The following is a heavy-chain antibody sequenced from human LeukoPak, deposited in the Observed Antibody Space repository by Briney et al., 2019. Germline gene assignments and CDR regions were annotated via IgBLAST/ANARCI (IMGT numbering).Heavy chain of an antibody. J-gene: IGHJ4*01. CDR2: ISRTSDTI. V-gene: IGHV3-9*03. CDR1: GFTFDDYA. D-gene: IGHD3/OR15-3a*01. Sequence: GGSLRLSCAASGFTFDDYAMHWVRHTPGKGLEWVSGISRTSDTIRYVDSVKGRFTISRDNAKNSLYLQMNSLRPEDMALYYCVKGTGGWLSLYYFDHWGHGTLVTVSS. CDR3: VKGTGGWLSLYYFDH.